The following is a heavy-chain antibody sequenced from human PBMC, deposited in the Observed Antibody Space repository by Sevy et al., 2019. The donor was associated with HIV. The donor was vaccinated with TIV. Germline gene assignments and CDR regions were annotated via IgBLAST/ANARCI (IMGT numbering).Heavy chain of an antibody. V-gene: IGHV4-34*01. CDR1: GGSFSGYY. Sequence: SETLSLTCAVYGGSFSGYYWSWIRQPPGKGLEWIGEINHSGSTNYNPSLKSRVTISVDTSKNQFSLKLSSVTAADTALFYCARALGIAAAGTRGDGMDVWGQGTTVTVPS. J-gene: IGHJ6*02. CDR2: INHSGST. CDR3: ARALGIAAAGTRGDGMDV. D-gene: IGHD6-13*01.